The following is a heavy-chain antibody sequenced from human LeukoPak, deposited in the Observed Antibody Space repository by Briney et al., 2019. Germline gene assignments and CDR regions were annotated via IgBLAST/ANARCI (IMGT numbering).Heavy chain of an antibody. CDR1: GFTFSNYA. J-gene: IGHJ6*04. CDR3: AELGITMIGGV. V-gene: IGHV3-48*03. CDR2: ISSSGSTI. D-gene: IGHD3-10*02. Sequence: QPGGSLRLSCAASGFTFSNYAMNWVRQAPGKGLEWVSYISSSGSTIYYADSVKGRFTISRDNAKNSLYLQMNSLRAEDTAVYYCAELGITMIGGVWGKGTTVTISS.